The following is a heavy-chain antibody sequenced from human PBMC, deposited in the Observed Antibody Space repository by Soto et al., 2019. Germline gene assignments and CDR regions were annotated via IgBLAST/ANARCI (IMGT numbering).Heavy chain of an antibody. Sequence: PGGSLRLSCAASGFTFSGSAMHWVRQASGKGLEWVGRIRSKANSYATAYAASVKGRFTISRDDSKNTAYLQMNSPKTEDTAVYYCTRPRTTGTSTSDYWGQGTLLTVSS. V-gene: IGHV3-73*01. J-gene: IGHJ4*02. CDR2: IRSKANSYAT. CDR3: TRPRTTGTSTSDY. CDR1: GFTFSGSA. D-gene: IGHD1-1*01.